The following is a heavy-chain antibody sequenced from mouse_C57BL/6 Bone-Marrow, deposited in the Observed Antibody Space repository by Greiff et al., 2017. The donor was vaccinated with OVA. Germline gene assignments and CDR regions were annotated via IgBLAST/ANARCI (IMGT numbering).Heavy chain of an antibody. CDR3: ARGYSNYYAMDY. J-gene: IGHJ4*01. Sequence: EVQLVESGGGLVKPGGSLKLSCAASGFTFSSYAMSWVRQTPEKRLEWVAAISDGGSYTYYPDNVKGRFTISRDNAKNNLYLQMSHLKSEDTAMYYCARGYSNYYAMDYWGQGTSVTVSS. D-gene: IGHD2-5*01. CDR2: ISDGGSYT. V-gene: IGHV5-4*01. CDR1: GFTFSSYA.